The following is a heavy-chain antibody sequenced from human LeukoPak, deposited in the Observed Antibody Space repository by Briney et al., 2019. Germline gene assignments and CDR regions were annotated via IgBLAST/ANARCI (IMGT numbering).Heavy chain of an antibody. V-gene: IGHV1-2*02. D-gene: IGHD5-12*01. CDR3: ASGYDWVLY. CDR2: INPNSGGA. J-gene: IGHJ4*02. CDR1: GYTFIDYY. Sequence: ASVKVSFKASGYTFIDYYMYWVRQAPGQGLEWMGWINPNSGGADYGQKYQGRVTMTRDTSISTAYMELSRLTSDDTAIYYCASGYDWVLYWGQGTLVTVSS.